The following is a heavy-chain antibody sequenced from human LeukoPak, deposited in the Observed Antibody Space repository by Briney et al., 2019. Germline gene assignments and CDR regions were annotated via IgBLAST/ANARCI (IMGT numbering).Heavy chain of an antibody. CDR2: INHSGST. Sequence: SETLSLTCAVYGGSFSGYYWSWIRQPPGKGLEWIGEINHSGSTNYNPSLKSRVTISVDTSKNQFSLKLSSVTAADTAVYYCARRVLEGGPTLRSGENWLDPWGQGTLVTVSS. D-gene: IGHD1-26*01. J-gene: IGHJ5*02. CDR1: GGSFSGYY. CDR3: ARRVLEGGPTLRSGENWLDP. V-gene: IGHV4-34*01.